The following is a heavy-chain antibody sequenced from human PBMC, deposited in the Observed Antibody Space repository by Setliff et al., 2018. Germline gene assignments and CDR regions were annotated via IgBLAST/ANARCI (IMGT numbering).Heavy chain of an antibody. CDR3: ARDLDYQYYYDSSRRDAFDI. CDR1: GYILTRYG. V-gene: IGHV1-18*01. D-gene: IGHD3-22*01. Sequence: ASVKVSCKASGYILTRYGLRWVRQAPGQGLEWMGWINIYNGKTNYAQKFQGRVTMTTGTSTSTAYMELRSLRSGDKAVYYCARDLDYQYYYDSSRRDAFDIWGQGTMVTVS. J-gene: IGHJ3*02. CDR2: INIYNGKT.